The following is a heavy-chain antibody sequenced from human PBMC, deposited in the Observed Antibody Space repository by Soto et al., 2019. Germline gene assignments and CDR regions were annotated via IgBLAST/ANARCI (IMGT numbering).Heavy chain of an antibody. V-gene: IGHV4-4*02. Sequence: PSETLSLTCTVSGGSINSFDWWSWVRQPPGKGLEWIGEISLSGSTSYNPSLKSRVVISIDRSKNQFSLSLNSVTAADTAVYYCAQGGLTWGDYWGQGALVTLSP. J-gene: IGHJ4*02. CDR3: AQGGLTWGDY. CDR1: GGSINSFDW. D-gene: IGHD3-16*01. CDR2: ISLSGST.